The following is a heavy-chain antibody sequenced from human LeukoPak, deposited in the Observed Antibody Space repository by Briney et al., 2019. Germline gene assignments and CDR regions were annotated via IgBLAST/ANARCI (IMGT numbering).Heavy chain of an antibody. D-gene: IGHD3-9*01. CDR1: GDSITSDHY. Sequence: SQTLSLTCTVSGDSITSDHYWTWIRQPPGKGLEWISYIYHSGNTYYNPSLRSRVTMSVATSKNQFSLELKSVTAADTAVYYCASSYDILTGSSLEAFDIWGQGTMVTVSS. V-gene: IGHV4-30-4*08. CDR2: IYHSGNT. J-gene: IGHJ3*02. CDR3: ASSYDILTGSSLEAFDI.